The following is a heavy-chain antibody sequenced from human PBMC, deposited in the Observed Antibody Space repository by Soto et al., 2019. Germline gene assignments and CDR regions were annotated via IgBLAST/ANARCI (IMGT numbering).Heavy chain of an antibody. CDR1: GGSLNSEHYH. CDR2: IHYTGSV. V-gene: IGHV4-30-4*01. Sequence: QIQLQESGPGLVRPSQTLSLTCTVSGGSLNSEHYHWTWIRQAPGKGLDWIGYIHYTGSVRYNPSLPSRITMSVDTSKHLFSLNLSSVTAADTAVYFCVREDDGGDRDYYGLDVWGKGTMVTVSS. J-gene: IGHJ6*04. D-gene: IGHD2-21*02. CDR3: VREDDGGDRDYYGLDV.